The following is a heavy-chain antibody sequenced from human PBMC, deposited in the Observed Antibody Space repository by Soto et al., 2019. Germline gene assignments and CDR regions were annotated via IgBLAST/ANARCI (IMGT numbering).Heavy chain of an antibody. V-gene: IGHV3-23*01. CDR3: AKVEYCSSTSCPYYYGMDV. CDR2: ISGSGGST. Sequence: GGSLRLSCAASGFTFSSYAMSWVRQAPGKGLEWVSAISGSGGSTYYADSVKGRFTISRDNSKNTLYLQMNSLRAEDTAVYYCAKVEYCSSTSCPYYYGMDVWGQGTTVTVSS. CDR1: GFTFSSYA. D-gene: IGHD2-2*01. J-gene: IGHJ6*02.